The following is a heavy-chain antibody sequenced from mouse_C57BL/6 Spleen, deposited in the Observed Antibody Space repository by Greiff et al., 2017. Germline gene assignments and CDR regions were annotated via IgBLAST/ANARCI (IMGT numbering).Heavy chain of an antibody. V-gene: IGHV1-53*01. CDR2: INPSNGGT. CDR1: GYTFTSYW. D-gene: IGHD1-1*01. J-gene: IGHJ3*01. CDR3: ARGFYGSSHWFAY. Sequence: VQLQQPGTELVKPGASVKLSCKASGYTFTSYWMHWVKQRPGQGLEWIGNINPSNGGTNYNEKFKSKATLTVDKSSSTAYMQLSSLTSEDSAVYYCARGFYGSSHWFAYGGQGTLVTVSA.